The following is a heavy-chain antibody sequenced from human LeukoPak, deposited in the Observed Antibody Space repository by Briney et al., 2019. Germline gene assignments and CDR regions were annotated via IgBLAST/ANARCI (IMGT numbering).Heavy chain of an antibody. CDR2: INPRTGST. V-gene: IGHV1-2*02. CDR3: ARSHSNYFDH. J-gene: IGHJ4*02. CDR1: GYIFIDYY. Sequence: ASVKVSCKASGYIFIDYYVHWIRQAPGRILEWMGLINPRTGSTDYAQMFQDRVTMTRDTSISTASMELMNLTSDDTAVYYCARSHSNYFDHWGQGALVTVSS.